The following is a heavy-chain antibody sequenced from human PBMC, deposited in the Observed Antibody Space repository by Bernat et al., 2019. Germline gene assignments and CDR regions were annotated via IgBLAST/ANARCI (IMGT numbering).Heavy chain of an antibody. CDR2: IYYSGST. Sequence: QLQLQESGPGLVKPSETLSLTCTVSGGSISTGSHYWGWIRQPPGKGLEWIGSIYYSGSTYYNPSLKSRVTISVDTSKNHFSLRLGSVTAADTAVYYCAGIYGGADYWGQGTLVTVSS. CDR3: AGIYGGADY. J-gene: IGHJ4*02. D-gene: IGHD4-23*01. V-gene: IGHV4-39*02. CDR1: GGSISTGSHY.